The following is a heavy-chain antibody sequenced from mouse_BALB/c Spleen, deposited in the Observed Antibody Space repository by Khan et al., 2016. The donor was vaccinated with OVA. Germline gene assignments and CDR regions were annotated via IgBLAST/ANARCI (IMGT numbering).Heavy chain of an antibody. CDR2: IYPGSGNT. CDR3: ARMDTTSRDY. D-gene: IGHD2-3*01. J-gene: IGHJ2*01. Sequence: VQLQESGTELARPGASVKLSCKASGYTFTDYYITWVKQRTGQGLEWIGEIYPGSGNTYYNEKFKGKATLTADKSSNTAYMQLSSLTSDDSAVYFCARMDTTSRDYWGQGTTLTVSS. V-gene: IGHV1-77*01. CDR1: GYTFTDYY.